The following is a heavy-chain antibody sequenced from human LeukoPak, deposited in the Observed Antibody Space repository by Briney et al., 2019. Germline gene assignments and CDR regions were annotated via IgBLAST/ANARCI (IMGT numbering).Heavy chain of an antibody. D-gene: IGHD6-13*01. V-gene: IGHV3-11*05. Sequence: GGSLRLSCAASGFIFSDYYMSWIRQAPGKGREWVLYISSSSSYTNYADSVKGRFTISRDNVKNSLYLQMNSLRAEDTAVYYCAKVSTSWGFDYWGQGTLVTVSS. J-gene: IGHJ4*02. CDR1: GFIFSDYY. CDR2: ISSSSSYT. CDR3: AKVSTSWGFDY.